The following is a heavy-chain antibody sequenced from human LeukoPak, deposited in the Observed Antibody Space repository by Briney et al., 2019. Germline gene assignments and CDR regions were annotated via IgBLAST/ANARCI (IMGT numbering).Heavy chain of an antibody. V-gene: IGHV1-69*05. CDR2: IIPIFGTA. J-gene: IGHJ4*02. D-gene: IGHD3-16*01. Sequence: SVKVSCKASGGTFTSYAMSWVRQAPGQGLEWMGGIIPIFGTANYAQKFQGRVTITTDESTSTAYMELSSLRSEDPAVYYCARGGPYDYVWGSYDYWGQGTLVTVSS. CDR1: GGTFTSYA. CDR3: ARGGPYDYVWGSYDY.